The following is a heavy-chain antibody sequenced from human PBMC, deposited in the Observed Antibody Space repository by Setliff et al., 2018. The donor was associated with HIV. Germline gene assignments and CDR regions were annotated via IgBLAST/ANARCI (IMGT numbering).Heavy chain of an antibody. D-gene: IGHD2-2*02. CDR3: ARYTSKVDWFDP. CDR2: IHYNGRT. J-gene: IGHJ5*02. V-gene: IGHV4-39*01. CDR1: GDSITNDDYY. Sequence: KPSETLSLTCTVSGDSITNDDYYWGWIRQPPGKGLEWIAIIHYNGRTYYDPSLKSRVTIFVDTSKTLFYLKLRSVTASDTAVYYCARYTSKVDWFDPWGQGTLVTVSS.